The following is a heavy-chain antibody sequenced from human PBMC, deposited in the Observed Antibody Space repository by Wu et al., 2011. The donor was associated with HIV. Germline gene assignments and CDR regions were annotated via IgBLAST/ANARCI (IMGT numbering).Heavy chain of an antibody. D-gene: IGHD3-10*01. CDR2: ITPVFGFT. J-gene: IGHJ3*01. Sequence: QVQLVQSGAEVKKPGSSVKVSCKASGGTFTNYAISWVRQAPGQGLEWMGRITPVFGFTNYAQKFQGRVTISADEASGTAYLDLRRLRSEDTAVYYCARGIRDGDEKDASDVWGQGTLVSVSS. V-gene: IGHV1-69*15. CDR3: ARGIRDGDEKDASDV. CDR1: GGTFTNYA.